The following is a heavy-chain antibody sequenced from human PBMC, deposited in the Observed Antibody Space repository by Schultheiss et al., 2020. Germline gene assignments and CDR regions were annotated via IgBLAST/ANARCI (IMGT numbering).Heavy chain of an antibody. CDR2: ISGSGGGT. V-gene: IGHV3-23*01. J-gene: IGHJ4*02. Sequence: GGSLRLSCAASGFTFSNYAMNWVRQAPGKGLEWVASISGSGGGTYYADSVKGRFTISRDNSKNTLYLQMNSLRAEDTAVYYCAKHGQVVPFDYWGQGSLVTVSS. CDR1: GFTFSNYA. D-gene: IGHD6-13*01. CDR3: AKHGQVVPFDY.